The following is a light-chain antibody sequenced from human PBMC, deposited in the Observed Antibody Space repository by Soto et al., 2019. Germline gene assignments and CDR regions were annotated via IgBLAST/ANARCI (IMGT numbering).Light chain of an antibody. J-gene: IGLJ3*02. CDR2: EGI. V-gene: IGLV2-23*01. CDR3: CSFADSTMV. Sequence: QSALTQPASVSGSLGQSITISCTGTSSDVGSYKFVSWYQHPPGIAPKLLIYEGIKRPSGVSNRFSASKSGSTASLTISGLQAEDEADYYCCSFADSTMVFGGGTKLTVL. CDR1: SSDVGSYKF.